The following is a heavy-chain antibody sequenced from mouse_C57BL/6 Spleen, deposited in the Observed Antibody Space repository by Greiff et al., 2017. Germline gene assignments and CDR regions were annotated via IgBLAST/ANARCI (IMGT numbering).Heavy chain of an antibody. D-gene: IGHD2-1*01. CDR1: GYTFTDYN. CDR3: AREDDGNPFAY. Sequence: EVQLQESGPELVKPGASVKIPCKASGYTFTDYNMDWVKQSHGKSLEWIGDINPNNGGTNYNQKFKGKATLTVDKSSSTAYMELRSLTSEDTAVYYCAREDDGNPFAYWGQGTLVTVSA. J-gene: IGHJ3*01. V-gene: IGHV1-18*01. CDR2: INPNNGGT.